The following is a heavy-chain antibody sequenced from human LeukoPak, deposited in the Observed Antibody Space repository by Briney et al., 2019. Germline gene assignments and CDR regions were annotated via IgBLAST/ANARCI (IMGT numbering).Heavy chain of an antibody. J-gene: IGHJ5*02. V-gene: IGHV1-18*01. D-gene: IGHD1-26*01. CDR2: INPHNGNT. CDR3: ARDLLVGATRFGWFDP. Sequence: GASVKVSCKASGYNFITYGINWVRQSPGQGLEWMAWINPHNGNTEYAQRLQGRVSVTTDTPTSTAHMELRSLGSDDTAVYYCARDLLVGATRFGWFDPWGQGTLVTVSS. CDR1: GYNFITYG.